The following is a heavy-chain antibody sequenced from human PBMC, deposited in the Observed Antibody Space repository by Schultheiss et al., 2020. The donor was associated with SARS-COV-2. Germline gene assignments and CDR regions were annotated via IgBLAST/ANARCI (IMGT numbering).Heavy chain of an antibody. CDR2: IYYSGST. J-gene: IGHJ4*02. V-gene: IGHV4-31*01. CDR1: GGSFSGYY. D-gene: IGHD6-13*01. CDR3: ARGTMAYSSSYYYFDY. Sequence: SETLSLTCAVYGGSFSGYYWSWIRQHPGKGLEWIGYIYYSGSTFYNPSLKSLVTMSVDTSKNQFSLKLSSVTAADTAVYYCARGTMAYSSSYYYFDYWGQGTLVTVSS.